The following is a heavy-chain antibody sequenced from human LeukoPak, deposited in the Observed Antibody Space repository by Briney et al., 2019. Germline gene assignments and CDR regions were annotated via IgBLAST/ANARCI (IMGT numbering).Heavy chain of an antibody. CDR1: GYTLTELS. V-gene: IGHV1-24*01. CDR2: FDPEDGET. Sequence: ASVKVSCKVSGYTLTELSMHWVRQTPGKGLEWMGGFDPEDGETIYAQKFQGRVTMTEDTSTDTAYMELSSLRSEDTAVYYCATGLYCSGGSCYFPSDAFDIWGQGTMVTVSS. D-gene: IGHD2-15*01. J-gene: IGHJ3*02. CDR3: ATGLYCSGGSCYFPSDAFDI.